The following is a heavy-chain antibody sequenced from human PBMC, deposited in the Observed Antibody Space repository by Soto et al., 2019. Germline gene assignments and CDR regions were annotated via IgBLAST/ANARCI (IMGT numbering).Heavy chain of an antibody. CDR3: ARPDTAMVTFDY. V-gene: IGHV4-39*01. Sequence: SVLLRLTCSVSGGTIGSSSYCCGWIRQPPGKGLEWIGSIYYSGITYYNPSLKSRVTISIDTSKNQFSLKLSSVTAADTAVYYCARPDTAMVTFDYWGQGTLVTVSS. CDR2: IYYSGIT. J-gene: IGHJ4*02. D-gene: IGHD5-18*01. CDR1: GGTIGSSSYC.